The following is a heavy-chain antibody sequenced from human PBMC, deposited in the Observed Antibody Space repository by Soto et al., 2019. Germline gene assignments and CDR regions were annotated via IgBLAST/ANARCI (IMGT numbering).Heavy chain of an antibody. J-gene: IGHJ6*02. V-gene: IGHV3-21*01. CDR2: ISSSSSYI. CDR1: GLTFSRYS. CDR3: ARVSTIFGVAMPYYYYGMYV. D-gene: IGHD3-3*01. Sequence: EVQLVESGGGLVKPGGSLRLSCAASGLTFSRYSMNWVRQAPGKGLEWVSSISSSSSYIYYADSVKGRFTISRDNAKKSLYLQMHSLRAEDTAVYYCARVSTIFGVAMPYYYYGMYVLGQGSTVTVS.